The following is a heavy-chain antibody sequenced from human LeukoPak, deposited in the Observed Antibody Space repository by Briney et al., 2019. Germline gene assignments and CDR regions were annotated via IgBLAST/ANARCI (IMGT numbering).Heavy chain of an antibody. CDR2: ISYDGSNK. V-gene: IGHV3-30*01. J-gene: IGHJ6*03. CDR1: GFTFSSYA. D-gene: IGHD6-19*01. Sequence: GGSLRLSCAASGFTFSSYAMHWVRQAPGKGLEWVAVISYDGSNKYYADSVKGRFTISRDNSKNTLYLQMNSLRAEDTAVYDCARDKSSGWYVVYYYYMDVWGKGTTVTVSS. CDR3: ARDKSSGWYVVYYYYMDV.